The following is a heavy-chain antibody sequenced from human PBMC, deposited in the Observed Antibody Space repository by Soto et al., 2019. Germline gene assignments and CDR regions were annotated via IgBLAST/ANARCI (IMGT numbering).Heavy chain of an antibody. CDR1: GFTFSSYA. Sequence: ESGGGLVQPGGSLRLSCAASGFTFSSYAMSWVRQAPGKGLEWVSAISGSGGSTYYADSVKGRFTISRDNSKNTLYLQMNSLRAEDTAVYYCAKDWGPYYGSGSYYNNDAFDIWGQGTMVTVSS. CDR3: AKDWGPYYGSGSYYNNDAFDI. D-gene: IGHD3-10*01. CDR2: ISGSGGST. V-gene: IGHV3-23*01. J-gene: IGHJ3*02.